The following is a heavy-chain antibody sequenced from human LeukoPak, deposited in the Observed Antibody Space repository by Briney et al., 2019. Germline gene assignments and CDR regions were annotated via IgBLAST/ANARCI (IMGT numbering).Heavy chain of an antibody. D-gene: IGHD2-21*01. V-gene: IGHV4-34*01. Sequence: ASETLSLTCAVYGGSFSGYYWSWIRQPPGKGLEWIGEINHSGSTNYNPSLKSRVTISVDTSKNQFSLKLSSVTAADTAVYYCARRPRLWGWEDYYMDVWGKGTTVTVSS. CDR2: INHSGST. CDR1: GGSFSGYY. CDR3: ARRPRLWGWEDYYMDV. J-gene: IGHJ6*03.